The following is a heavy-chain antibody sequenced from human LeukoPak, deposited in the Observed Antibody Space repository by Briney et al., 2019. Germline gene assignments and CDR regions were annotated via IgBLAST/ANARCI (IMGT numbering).Heavy chain of an antibody. V-gene: IGHV3-23*01. CDR1: GFTFSSYA. D-gene: IGHD3-22*01. J-gene: IGHJ3*02. CDR3: AKIEDSSGYFLDAFDI. Sequence: GGSLRLSCAASGFTFSSYAMSWVRQAPGMGLEWVSAISGSGGSTYYADSVKGRFTISRDNSKNTLYLQMNSLRAEDTAVYYCAKIEDSSGYFLDAFDIWGQGTMVTVSS. CDR2: ISGSGGST.